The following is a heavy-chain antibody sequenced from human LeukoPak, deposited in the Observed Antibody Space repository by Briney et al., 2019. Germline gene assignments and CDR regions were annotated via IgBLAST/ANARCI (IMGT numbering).Heavy chain of an antibody. CDR2: IYYSGST. CDR1: GGSISSSSYY. D-gene: IGHD3-3*01. V-gene: IGHV4-39*07. CDR3: ARDYDFSSLYYYMDV. J-gene: IGHJ6*03. Sequence: SETPSLTCTVSGGSISSSSYYWGWIRQPPGKGLEWIGSIYYSGSTYYNPSLRSRVTISVDTSKNQFSLKLSSVTAADTAVYYCARDYDFSSLYYYMDVWGKGTTVTVSS.